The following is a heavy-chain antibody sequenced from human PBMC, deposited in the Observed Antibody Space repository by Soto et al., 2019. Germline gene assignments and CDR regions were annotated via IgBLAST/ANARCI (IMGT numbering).Heavy chain of an antibody. CDR1: GFTFSSYS. CDR3: ARADSGYDREGYYYYMDV. V-gene: IGHV3-21*01. Sequence: GGSLSLSCAASGFTFSSYSMNWVRQAPGKGLEWVSSISSSSSYIYYADSVKGRFTISRDNAKNSLYLQMNSLRAEDTAVYYCARADSGYDREGYYYYMDVWGKGTTVTVSS. D-gene: IGHD5-12*01. CDR2: ISSSSSYI. J-gene: IGHJ6*03.